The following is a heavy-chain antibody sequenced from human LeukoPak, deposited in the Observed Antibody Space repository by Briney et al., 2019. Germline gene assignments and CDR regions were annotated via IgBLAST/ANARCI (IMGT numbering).Heavy chain of an antibody. CDR2: NYSGGSTI. CDR1: VFTYRVYN. Sequence: GGSLSLSCAVSVFTYRVYNMRGIPHAPGKGRVWVSYNYSGGSTIYYSDSVKGRFTISRDNSKNTLYLLMNSLRAEDTAVYYCARSPPGDYSSSWYGAFDIWGQGTMVTVSS. D-gene: IGHD6-13*01. V-gene: IGHV3-11*01. CDR3: ARSPPGDYSSSWYGAFDI. J-gene: IGHJ3*02.